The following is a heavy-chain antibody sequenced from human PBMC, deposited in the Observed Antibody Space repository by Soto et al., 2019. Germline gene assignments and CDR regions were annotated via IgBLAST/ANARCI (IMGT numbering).Heavy chain of an antibody. J-gene: IGHJ4*02. CDR2: IIPMLGTT. CDR1: GYTFTRYY. Sequence: SSVKVSCKASGYTFTRYYMHWVLQAPGQGLECMGGIIPMLGTTSYAQNCQGRVTITADKSTSTAYMELSGLTSEDTAMYFCARAANYYTTSAYYYPLDYWGQGTLVTVSS. D-gene: IGHD3-22*01. V-gene: IGHV1-69*10. CDR3: ARAANYYTTSAYYYPLDY.